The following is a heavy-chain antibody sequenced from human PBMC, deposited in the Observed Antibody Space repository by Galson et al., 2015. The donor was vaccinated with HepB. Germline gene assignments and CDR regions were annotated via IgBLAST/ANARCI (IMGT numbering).Heavy chain of an antibody. D-gene: IGHD6-19*01. J-gene: IGHJ6*02. CDR1: GYTFTSYG. V-gene: IGHV1-18*04. Sequence: SVKVSCKASGYTFTSYGISWVRQAPGQGLEWMGWISAYNGNTNYAQKLQGRVTMTTDTSTSTAYMELRSLRSDDTAVYYCARSSGCPSCYYYYGMDVWGQGTTVTVSS. CDR3: ARSSGCPSCYYYYGMDV. CDR2: ISAYNGNT.